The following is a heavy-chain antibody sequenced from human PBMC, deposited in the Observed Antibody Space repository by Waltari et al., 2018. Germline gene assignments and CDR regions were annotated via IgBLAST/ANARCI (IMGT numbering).Heavy chain of an antibody. J-gene: IGHJ4*02. CDR1: GVSLSDRW. CDR2: VNSDGSNT. CDR3: VAATPSSDK. D-gene: IGHD6-19*01. Sequence: EVELVESGGGLVQPGGSLRLPCEVSGVSLSDRWMHWVRQTPEKGLVWVARVNSDGSNTAYADSVRGRFIISRDTARNTLFLQMSSVRVDDTALYYCVAATPSSDKWGQGTLVTVSS. V-gene: IGHV3-74*01.